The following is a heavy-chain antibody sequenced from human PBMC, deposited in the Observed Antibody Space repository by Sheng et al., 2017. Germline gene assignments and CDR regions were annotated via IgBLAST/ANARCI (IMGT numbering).Heavy chain of an antibody. D-gene: IGHD1-26*01. Sequence: EVQLVESGGGLVQPGGSLRLSCAASGFTFSSYEMNWVRQAPGKGLEWVSYISSSGSTIYYADSVKGRFTISRDNAKNSLYLQMNSLRAEDTAVYYCARGVGLRYSGSSFDYWGQGTLVTVSS. CDR3: ARGVGLRYSGSSFDY. V-gene: IGHV3-48*03. J-gene: IGHJ4*02. CDR2: ISSSGSTI. CDR1: GFTFSSYE.